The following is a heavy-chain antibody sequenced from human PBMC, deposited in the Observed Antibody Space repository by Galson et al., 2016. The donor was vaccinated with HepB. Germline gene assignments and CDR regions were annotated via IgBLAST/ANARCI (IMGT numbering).Heavy chain of an antibody. Sequence: SLRLSCATSGFTFSSYGMHWVRQAPGKGLEWVAVISFDGNNKYYADSVKGRFSISRGNSKNTLYLQMSSLRAEDTAVYYCARDWVALDVWGQGATVTVSS. J-gene: IGHJ6*02. D-gene: IGHD3-16*01. V-gene: IGHV3-30-3*01. CDR1: GFTFSSYG. CDR3: ARDWVALDV. CDR2: ISFDGNNK.